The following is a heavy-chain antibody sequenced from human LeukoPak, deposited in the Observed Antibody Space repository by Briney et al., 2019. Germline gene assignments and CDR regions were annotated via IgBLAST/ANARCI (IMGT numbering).Heavy chain of an antibody. Sequence: GGSLRLSCAASGFTFSSYWMSWVRQAPGKGLEWVANIKQDGSEKYYVDSVKGRFTISRDNAKNSLYLQMNSLRTDDTGVYYCARDRGAARPNDYWGQGALVAVSS. D-gene: IGHD6-6*01. V-gene: IGHV3-7*03. CDR1: GFTFSSYW. J-gene: IGHJ4*02. CDR2: IKQDGSEK. CDR3: ARDRGAARPNDY.